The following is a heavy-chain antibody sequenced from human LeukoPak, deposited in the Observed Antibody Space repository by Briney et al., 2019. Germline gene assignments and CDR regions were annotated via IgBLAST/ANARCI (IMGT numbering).Heavy chain of an antibody. Sequence: GGSLRLSCAASGFTFSNAWMSWVRQAPGKGLEWVGRIKSKTDGGTTDYAAPVKGRFTISRDDSKNTLYLQMNSLKTEDAAVYYCTTDVWRWLVPFDYWGQGTLVTVSS. CDR3: TTDVWRWLVPFDY. CDR1: GFTFSNAW. J-gene: IGHJ4*02. V-gene: IGHV3-15*01. CDR2: IKSKTDGGTT. D-gene: IGHD6-19*01.